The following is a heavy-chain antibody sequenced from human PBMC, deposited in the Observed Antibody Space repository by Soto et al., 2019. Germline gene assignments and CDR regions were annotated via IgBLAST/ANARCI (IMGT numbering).Heavy chain of an antibody. J-gene: IGHJ6*02. CDR2: INAGNGNT. Sequence: QVQLVQSGAEVKKPGASVTVSCKASGYTFTRYAMHCVRQAPGQRLEWMGWINAGNGNTKYSQQFQGRVTITRDTSASTAYMELSSLRSEDTAVYYCASSNIVAAPYGMDVWGQGTTVTFSS. V-gene: IGHV1-3*01. CDR1: GYTFTRYA. D-gene: IGHD6-13*01. CDR3: ASSNIVAAPYGMDV.